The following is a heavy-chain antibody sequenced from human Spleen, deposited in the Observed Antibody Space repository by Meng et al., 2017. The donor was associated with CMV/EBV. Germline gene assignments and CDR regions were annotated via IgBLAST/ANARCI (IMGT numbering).Heavy chain of an antibody. Sequence: SQTLSLTCVISGDSVSSNIAAWNWIRQSPSRGLEWLGRTYFRSKWYDDYAMSVKGRITFNPDTSKNQFSLQPNSLTPDDTGVYYCAREAVAGSAFDYWGQGPRSPSPQ. CDR2: TYFRSKWYD. CDR3: AREAVAGSAFDY. J-gene: IGHJ4*02. V-gene: IGHV6-1*01. CDR1: GDSVSSNIAA. D-gene: IGHD6-19*01.